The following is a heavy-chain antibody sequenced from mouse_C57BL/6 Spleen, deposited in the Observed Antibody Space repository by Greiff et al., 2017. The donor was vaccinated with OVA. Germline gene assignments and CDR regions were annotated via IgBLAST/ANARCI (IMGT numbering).Heavy chain of an antibody. Sequence: QVQLKQSGAELVKPGASVKISCKASGYAFSSYWMNWVKQRPGKGLEWIGQIYPGDGDTNYNGKFKGKATLTADKSSSTAYMQLSSLTSEDSAVYFCAREIVTGTFAYWGQGTLVTVSA. CDR2: IYPGDGDT. CDR1: GYAFSSYW. V-gene: IGHV1-80*01. D-gene: IGHD4-1*01. CDR3: AREIVTGTFAY. J-gene: IGHJ3*01.